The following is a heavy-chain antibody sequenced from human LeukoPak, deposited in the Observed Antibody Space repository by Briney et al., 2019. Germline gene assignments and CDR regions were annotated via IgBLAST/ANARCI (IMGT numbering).Heavy chain of an antibody. CDR3: AKPRYCTDGVCYTGFDY. CDR2: IYPDESDT. V-gene: IGHV5-51*01. J-gene: IGHJ4*02. CDR1: GYRFANSL. D-gene: IGHD2-8*01. Sequence: GESLQISCKGSGYRFANSLIGGVRQMPAKGLEWMGIIYPDESDTRYSPSFQGQVTISVDKSINTAYLQWSSLKASDTAMYYCAKPRYCTDGVCYTGFDYWGQGTLVTVSS.